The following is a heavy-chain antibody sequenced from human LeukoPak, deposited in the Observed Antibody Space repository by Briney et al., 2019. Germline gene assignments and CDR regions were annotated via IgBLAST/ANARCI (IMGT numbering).Heavy chain of an antibody. J-gene: IGHJ6*02. D-gene: IGHD6-13*01. CDR3: ARDVQQLANYYYYGLDV. V-gene: IGHV1-2*07. CDR2: INPNSGGT. CDR1: GYTFTGYY. Sequence: ASVGVSCKASGYTFTGYYMHWVRQAPGQGLEWMGWINPNSGGTNYENKFQGRVTMTRDTSISTAYMELNRLRSDDTAVYYCARDVQQLANYYYYGLDVWGQGTTVTVSS.